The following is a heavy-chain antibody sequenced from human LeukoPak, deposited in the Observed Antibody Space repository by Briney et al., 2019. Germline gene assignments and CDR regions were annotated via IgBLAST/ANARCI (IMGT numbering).Heavy chain of an antibody. J-gene: IGHJ4*02. CDR1: GFMFSSNW. CDR3: AKEGRSLQTY. V-gene: IGHV3-7*03. D-gene: IGHD5-24*01. CDR2: IKEDGTET. Sequence: QSGGSLRLSCAASGFMFSSNWMSWVRLAPGKGLEWVANIKEDGTETYYADSVKGRFTISRDNAKNSLYLQMNSLRVEDTAVYYCAKEGRSLQTYWGQGTLVTVSS.